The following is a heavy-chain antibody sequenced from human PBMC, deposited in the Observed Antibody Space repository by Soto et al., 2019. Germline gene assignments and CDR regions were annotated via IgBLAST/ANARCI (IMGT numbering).Heavy chain of an antibody. J-gene: IGHJ6*02. D-gene: IGHD6-6*01. CDR1: GYTFTSYY. CDR2: INAGNGNT. Sequence: ASVKVSCKASGYTFTSYYMHWVRQAPGQRLEWMGWINAGNGNTKYSQKFQGRVTITRDTSARTAYMELRSLQSEDTAVYYCARSIAARLYYFYGMDVWGQGTTVTVSS. V-gene: IGHV1-3*01. CDR3: ARSIAARLYYFYGMDV.